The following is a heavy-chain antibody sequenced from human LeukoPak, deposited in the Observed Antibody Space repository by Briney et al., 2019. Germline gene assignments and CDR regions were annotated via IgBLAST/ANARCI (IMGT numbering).Heavy chain of an antibody. CDR3: AKDAKLEAGPGYYYYMDV. CDR2: ISWNSGST. D-gene: IGHD1-1*01. J-gene: IGHJ6*03. Sequence: GGSLRLSCAASGFTFDDYAMHWVRQAPGKGLEWVSGISWNSGSTGYADSVKGRFTISRDNAKNSLYLQMNSLRAEDTALYYCAKDAKLEAGPGYYYYMDVWGKGTTVTVSS. V-gene: IGHV3-9*01. CDR1: GFTFDDYA.